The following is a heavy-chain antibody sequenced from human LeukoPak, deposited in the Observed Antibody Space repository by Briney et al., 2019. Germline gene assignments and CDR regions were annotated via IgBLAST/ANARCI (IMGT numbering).Heavy chain of an antibody. Sequence: PSETLSLTCTVSGGSISSSSYYWGWIRQPPGKGLEWIGSIYYSGSTYYNPSLKSRVTISVDTSKNQFSLKLSSVTAADTAVYYCARQNNRLGDCYDYWGQGTLVTVSS. CDR3: ARQNNRLGDCYDY. V-gene: IGHV4-39*01. CDR1: GGSISSSSYY. CDR2: IYYSGST. D-gene: IGHD2-21*01. J-gene: IGHJ4*02.